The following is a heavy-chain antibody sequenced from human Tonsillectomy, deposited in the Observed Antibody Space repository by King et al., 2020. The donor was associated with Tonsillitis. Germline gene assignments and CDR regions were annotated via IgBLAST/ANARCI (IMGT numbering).Heavy chain of an antibody. Sequence: VQLQESGPGLVKPSQTLSLTCTVSGCSISRGGYYWSWIRQHPGKGLEWIGYIYYSGSTYSNPSLNSRVAMSVETSNNQFSLKLSSVTAADTAVYYCARAMGRTYYYGMDVWGQGTTVTVSS. J-gene: IGHJ6*02. D-gene: IGHD5-18*01. CDR2: IYYSGST. CDR1: GCSISRGGYY. CDR3: ARAMGRTYYYGMDV. V-gene: IGHV4-31*03.